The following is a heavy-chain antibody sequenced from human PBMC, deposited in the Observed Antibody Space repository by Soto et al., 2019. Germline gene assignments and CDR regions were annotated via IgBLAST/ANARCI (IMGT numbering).Heavy chain of an antibody. CDR1: GDSISGSPYF. Sequence: QVQLQESGPGLVMPSETLSLTCTVSGDSISGSPYFWGWIRQPPGKTLAWIGSIFDDGYTLYTPSLKSRVTISVDTSKNQYSLKLTSVAAADTSIYFCARLQAAVPHYWGQGILVTVSS. CDR3: ARLQAAVPHY. D-gene: IGHD6-13*01. V-gene: IGHV4-39*01. J-gene: IGHJ4*02. CDR2: IFDDGYT.